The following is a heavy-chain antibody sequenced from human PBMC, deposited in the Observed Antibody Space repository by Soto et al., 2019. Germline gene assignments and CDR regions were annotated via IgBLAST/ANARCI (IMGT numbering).Heavy chain of an antibody. CDR2: ISSSKTT. CDR3: VGDQDVHTPMVHGNY. CDR1: GITFSSYS. J-gene: IGHJ4*02. Sequence: EVQLVESGGGLVQPGESLRLSCTASGITFSSYSMNWVRQAPGKGLEWLSYISSSKTTYADSVKGRFTISRDNAKNSVYLKMNSLREEDTAVYYCVGDQDVHTPMVHGNYWGRGTRVTAAS. V-gene: IGHV3-48*02. D-gene: IGHD5-18*01.